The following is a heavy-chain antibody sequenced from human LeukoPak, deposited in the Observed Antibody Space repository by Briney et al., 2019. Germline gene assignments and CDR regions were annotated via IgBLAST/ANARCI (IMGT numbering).Heavy chain of an antibody. CDR3: ARHRPPTLPGYITMVRGVKSHWYFDL. CDR2: INHSGST. V-gene: IGHV4-34*01. CDR1: GGSISGFY. D-gene: IGHD3-10*01. Sequence: PSETLSLTCTVSGGSISGFYWSWIRQPPGKGLEWIGEINHSGSTNYNPSLKSRVTISVDTSKNQFSLKLSSVTAADTAVYYCARHRPPTLPGYITMVRGVKSHWYFDLWGRGTLVTVSS. J-gene: IGHJ2*01.